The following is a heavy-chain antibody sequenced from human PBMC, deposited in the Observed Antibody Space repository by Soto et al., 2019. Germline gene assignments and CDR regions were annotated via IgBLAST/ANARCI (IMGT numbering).Heavy chain of an antibody. CDR3: AGRDYYDSSGYYYGSEYFQH. CDR2: INAGNGNT. CDR1: GYTFTSYA. Sequence: GASVKVSCKASGYTFTSYAMHWVRQAPGQRLEWMGWINAGNGNTKYSQKFQGRVTITRDTSASTAYMELSSLRSEDTAVYYCAGRDYYDSSGYYYGSEYFQHWGQGTLVTVSS. D-gene: IGHD3-22*01. V-gene: IGHV1-3*01. J-gene: IGHJ1*01.